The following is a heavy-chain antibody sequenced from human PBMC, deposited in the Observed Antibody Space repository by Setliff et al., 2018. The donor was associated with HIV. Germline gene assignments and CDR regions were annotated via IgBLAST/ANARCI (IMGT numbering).Heavy chain of an antibody. V-gene: IGHV1-8*02. CDR3: ARGAWYTSGWHSSRYMDV. CDR1: GYTFTSSD. Sequence: ASVKVSCKASGYTFTSSDIYWVRQATGQGLEWMGWVNPKSGNTGYAQKFQGRVIMTRDTSISTVYMELRSLRSEDTAVYYCARGAWYTSGWHSSRYMDVWGKGTMVTVS. D-gene: IGHD6-25*01. J-gene: IGHJ6*03. CDR2: VNPKSGNT.